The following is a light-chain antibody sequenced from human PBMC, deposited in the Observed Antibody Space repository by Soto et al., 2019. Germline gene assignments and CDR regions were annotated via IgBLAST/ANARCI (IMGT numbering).Light chain of an antibody. Sequence: EIVLTPSPATPSLSPRERATLSCRASHTIRTNYFAWYQQRPGQAPRLLIEDASIRATGVPDRFSGSGSGTDFTLTISRLEPEDLAVYSCQQYVASTIIFGQVTRLEIK. CDR1: HTIRTNY. J-gene: IGKJ5*01. CDR3: QQYVASTII. V-gene: IGKV3-20*01. CDR2: DAS.